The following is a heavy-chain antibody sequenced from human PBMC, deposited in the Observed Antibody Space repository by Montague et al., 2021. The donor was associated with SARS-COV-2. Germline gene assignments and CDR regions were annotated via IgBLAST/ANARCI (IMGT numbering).Heavy chain of an antibody. CDR2: IGSSGENI. Sequence: SLRLSCAASGFSFSSSAMNWVHQAPGKGLEWLSYIGSSGENIDYADSVKGRFTISRDNAKNSLYLQMKSLRVEDTALYYCAKGPDGVDYWGQGTLVTVSS. D-gene: IGHD1-14*01. CDR1: GFSFSSSA. V-gene: IGHV3-48*03. J-gene: IGHJ4*02. CDR3: AKGPDGVDY.